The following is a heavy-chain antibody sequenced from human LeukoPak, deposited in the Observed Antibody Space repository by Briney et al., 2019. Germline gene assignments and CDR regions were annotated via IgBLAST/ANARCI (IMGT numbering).Heavy chain of an antibody. CDR2: IYYSGST. CDR3: VRGSTLRHYQY. CDR1: GASISSYY. D-gene: IGHD3-16*01. J-gene: IGHJ4*02. Sequence: PSETLSLTCTVSGASISSYYWGWIRRPPGKGLEWIGSIYYSGSTYYNPSLKSRVTVSVDTSTNQFSLMLSSVTAADTAVYYCVRGSTLRHYQYWGQGTLVTVSS. V-gene: IGHV4-39*01.